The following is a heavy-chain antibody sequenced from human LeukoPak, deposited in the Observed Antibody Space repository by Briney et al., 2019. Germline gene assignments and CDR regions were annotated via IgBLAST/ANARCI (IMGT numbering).Heavy chain of an antibody. CDR1: GYSFTSYD. CDR3: ASVGSNSYYYMDV. D-gene: IGHD2-2*01. CDR2: MNPNSGNT. J-gene: IGHJ6*03. V-gene: IGHV1-8*01. Sequence: ASVKVSCKTSGYSFTSYDINWVRQATGQGLEWMGWMNPNSGNTGYAQKFQGRVTMTRDTSMRTAYMELSSLRSEDMAVYYCASVGSNSYYYMDVWGKGTTVTVSS.